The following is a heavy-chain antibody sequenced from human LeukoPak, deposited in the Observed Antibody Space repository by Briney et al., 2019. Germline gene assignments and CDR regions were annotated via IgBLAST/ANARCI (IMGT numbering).Heavy chain of an antibody. J-gene: IGHJ4*02. D-gene: IGHD6-6*01. CDR3: ARVSDGHSSSSGFDY. CDR1: GGTFSSYA. V-gene: IGHV1-69*06. Sequence: SVKVSCKASGGTFSSYAISWVRQAPGQGLEWMGGIIPIFGTANYAQKFQGRVTITADKSTSTAYMELSSLRSEDTAVYYCARVSDGHSSSSGFDYWGQGTLVTVSS. CDR2: IIPIFGTA.